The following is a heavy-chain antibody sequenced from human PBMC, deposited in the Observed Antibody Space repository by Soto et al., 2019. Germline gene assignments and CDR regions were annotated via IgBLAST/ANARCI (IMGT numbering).Heavy chain of an antibody. J-gene: IGHJ4*02. D-gene: IGHD3-22*01. V-gene: IGHV3-30-3*01. CDR3: ARGSTSGYDLSYCDG. CDR2: ISYDGSSK. Sequence: QVQLVESGGGVVQPGRSLRLSCAASGFTFSNYARHWVRQAPGKGLEWVAVISYDGSSKYYADSEQGRCTISRDNSKNARHLEMNSLRAEDTAVYCCARGSTSGYDLSYCDGWGRGTLVTVAS. CDR1: GFTFSNYA.